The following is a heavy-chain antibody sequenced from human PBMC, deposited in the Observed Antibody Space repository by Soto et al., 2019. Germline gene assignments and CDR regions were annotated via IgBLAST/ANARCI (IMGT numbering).Heavy chain of an antibody. J-gene: IGHJ5*02. CDR1: GDSVTSGSHY. CDR2: IFYSENT. V-gene: IGHV4-61*01. Sequence: PSETLSLTCTVSGDSVTSGSHYWSWIRQPPGKGLEYIGYIFYSENTSYHPSLKSRVTISVDTSKNQFSLKLSSVTAADTAVYYCARGVRPAGAVAGGRLPDDQPTNNWFDPWGRGTLVTVSS. CDR3: ARGVRPAGAVAGGRLPDDQPTNNWFDP. D-gene: IGHD6-19*01.